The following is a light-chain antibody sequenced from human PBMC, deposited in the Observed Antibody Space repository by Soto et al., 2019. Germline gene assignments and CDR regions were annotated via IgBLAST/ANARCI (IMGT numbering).Light chain of an antibody. CDR2: WAS. CDR3: QQYYRSPWT. CDR1: QSVLYSSNNKNY. J-gene: IGKJ1*01. V-gene: IGKV4-1*01. Sequence: DIVMTQSPDSLAVSLGERATINCKSSQSVLYSSNNKNYLAWFQQKPGQPPKLLIYWASTRESGVPDRFSGSGSGTDFTLTISSLQAEDVAVYSCQQYYRSPWTFGQGTKVEI.